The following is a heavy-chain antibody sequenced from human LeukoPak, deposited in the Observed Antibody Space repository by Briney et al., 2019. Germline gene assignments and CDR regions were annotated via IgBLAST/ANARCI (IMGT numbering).Heavy chain of an antibody. CDR3: ARVAYYYGSGSYSVDY. CDR1: GGSFSGYY. CDR2: INHSGST. J-gene: IGHJ4*02. Sequence: SETLSLTCAVYGGSFSGYYWSWIRQPPGKGLEWIGGINHSGSTNYNPSLKSRVTISVDTSKNQFSLKLCSVTAADTAVYYCARVAYYYGSGSYSVDYWGQGTLVTVSS. V-gene: IGHV4-34*01. D-gene: IGHD3-10*01.